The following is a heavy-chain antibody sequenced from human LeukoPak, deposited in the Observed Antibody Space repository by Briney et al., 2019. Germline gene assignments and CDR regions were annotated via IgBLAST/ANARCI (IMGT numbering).Heavy chain of an antibody. CDR2: LHSGGAT. D-gene: IGHD3-22*01. CDR3: ARDYDTTGYSGPYAFDI. Sequence: GGSLRLSCTASGFTFNTYTMHWVRQAPGKGLEWASVLHSGGATEYADSVKGRFTISRDNSKNTLYLQMNSLRAEDTAVYYCARDYDTTGYSGPYAFDIWGQGTMVTVSS. CDR1: GFTFNTYT. V-gene: IGHV3-53*01. J-gene: IGHJ3*02.